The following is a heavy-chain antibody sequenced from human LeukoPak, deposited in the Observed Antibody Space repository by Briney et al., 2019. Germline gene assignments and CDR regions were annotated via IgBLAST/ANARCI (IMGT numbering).Heavy chain of an antibody. D-gene: IGHD3-16*02. CDR2: THTSGST. V-gene: IGHV4-4*09. J-gene: IGHJ4*02. Sequence: LETLSLTCTVSGGSISSYYWSWIRQPPGKGLEWIGYTHTSGSTNYNPSLKSRVTISVDTSKNQFSLKLTSVTAADTAVYYCASYVWGSYRAFDYWGQGTLVTVSS. CDR1: GGSISSYY. CDR3: ASYVWGSYRAFDY.